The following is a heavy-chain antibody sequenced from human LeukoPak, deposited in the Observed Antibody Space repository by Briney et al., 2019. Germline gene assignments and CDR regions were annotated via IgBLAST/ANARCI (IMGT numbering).Heavy chain of an antibody. J-gene: IGHJ4*02. D-gene: IGHD4-17*01. Sequence: SETLSLTCTVSGGSISSYYWSWIRQPAVKGLEWIGRMYSRGTTNYNPSLKSRVTMSVDTSKNQFSLKLSSVTAADTAVYYCARVAYGDYYFDYWGQGTLVTVSS. CDR3: ARVAYGDYYFDY. CDR2: MYSRGTT. CDR1: GGSISSYY. V-gene: IGHV4-4*07.